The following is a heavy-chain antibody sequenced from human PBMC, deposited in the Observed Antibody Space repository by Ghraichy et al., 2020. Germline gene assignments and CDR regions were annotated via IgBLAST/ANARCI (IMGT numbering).Heavy chain of an antibody. CDR1: GFTFSKYV. CDR2: IGGSGTNK. Sequence: GRSLRLSCEASGFTFSKYVMSWVRQAPEKGLEWVAAIGGSGTNKFYADSVKGRFSISRDNSKNMVYLQMNSLTVEDTALYHCAKDPPGTGADYWGQGTQVTVSS. J-gene: IGHJ4*02. V-gene: IGHV3-23*01. CDR3: AKDPPGTGADY. D-gene: IGHD1-26*01.